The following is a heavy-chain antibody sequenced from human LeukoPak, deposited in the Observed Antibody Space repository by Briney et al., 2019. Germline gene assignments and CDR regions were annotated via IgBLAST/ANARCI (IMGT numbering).Heavy chain of an antibody. V-gene: IGHV3-11*04. CDR1: GFTFSDYY. D-gene: IGHD6-13*01. Sequence: GGSLRLSCAASGFTFSDYYMSWIRQAPGKGLEWVSYISSSGSTIYYADSVKGRFTISRDNAKNSLYLQMNSLRAEDTAVYYCAKVARPGYSSSCYVNWGQGTLVTVSS. CDR3: AKVARPGYSSSCYVN. CDR2: ISSSGSTI. J-gene: IGHJ4*02.